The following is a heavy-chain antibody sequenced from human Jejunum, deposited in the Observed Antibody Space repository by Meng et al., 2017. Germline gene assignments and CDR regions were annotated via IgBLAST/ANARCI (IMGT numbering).Heavy chain of an antibody. J-gene: IGHJ4*02. Sequence: GESLKISCATSGFPFNTCWMSWVRQAPVKGLEGGANIKGDGSVTRYVDSVKGRFTISRDNAKNSLYLQMNNLRAEDAAVYYCLRDYAGYWGQGTLVTVSS. CDR2: IKGDGSVT. D-gene: IGHD3-16*01. CDR1: GFPFNTCW. CDR3: LRDYAGY. V-gene: IGHV3-7*01.